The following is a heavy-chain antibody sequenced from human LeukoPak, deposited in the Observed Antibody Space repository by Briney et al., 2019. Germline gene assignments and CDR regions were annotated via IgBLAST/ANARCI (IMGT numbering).Heavy chain of an antibody. Sequence: SETLSLTCTVSNGSISNNYWSWIRQPAGKGLEWIGRIYSSGSTNYNPSLKSRVTMSVDTSKNQFSLKLSSVTAADTAVYYCASYSMAATFDYWGQGTLVTVSS. CDR3: ASYSMAATFDY. CDR2: IYSSGST. V-gene: IGHV4-4*07. D-gene: IGHD2-15*01. CDR1: NGSISNNY. J-gene: IGHJ4*02.